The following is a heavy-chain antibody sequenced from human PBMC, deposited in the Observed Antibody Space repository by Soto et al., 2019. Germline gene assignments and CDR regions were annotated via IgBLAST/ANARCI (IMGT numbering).Heavy chain of an antibody. J-gene: IGHJ4*02. V-gene: IGHV2-5*02. D-gene: IGHD3-22*01. Sequence: QITLKESGPTLVKPTQTLTLTCTFSGFSLSTSGVGVGWIRQPPGEALEWLALIYWDGDRRYSPSLKSRLTITKDTSKNQVFFTMTNMDPVDTATYYCVHFYYSSGGDYWGRGTLVTVSS. CDR1: GFSLSTSGVG. CDR3: VHFYYSSGGDY. CDR2: IYWDGDR.